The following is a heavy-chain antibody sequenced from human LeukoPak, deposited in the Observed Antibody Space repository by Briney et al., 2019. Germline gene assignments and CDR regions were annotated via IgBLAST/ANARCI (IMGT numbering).Heavy chain of an antibody. CDR1: GFTLSNVW. CDR3: TTPRGIPN. D-gene: IGHD2-21*01. CDR2: IKSKTDGGTT. Sequence: GSLRLSCAASGFTLSNVWMNWVRQAPGKGLEWVGRIKSKTDGGTTDYAAPVKGRFTISRDESENMIYLETNSLKIEDTAVYYCTTPRGIPNWGQGTLVTVSS. J-gene: IGHJ4*02. V-gene: IGHV3-15*07.